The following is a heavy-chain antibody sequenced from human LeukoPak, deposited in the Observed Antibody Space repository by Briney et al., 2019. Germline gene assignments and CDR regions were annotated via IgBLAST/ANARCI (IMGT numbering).Heavy chain of an antibody. CDR3: ARVGSGSFDY. Sequence: PSETLSPTCTVSGGSISSYYWSWIRQPPGKGLEWIGYIYYSGGTNYNPSLKSRITTSIDTSKNQFSLKLSSVTAADTAVYYCARVGSGSFDYWGQGTLVTVSS. D-gene: IGHD1-1*01. CDR2: IYYSGGT. J-gene: IGHJ4*02. CDR1: GGSISSYY. V-gene: IGHV4-59*01.